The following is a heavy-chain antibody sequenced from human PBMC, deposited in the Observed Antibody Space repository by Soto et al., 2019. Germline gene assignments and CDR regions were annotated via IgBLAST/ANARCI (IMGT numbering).Heavy chain of an antibody. CDR2: INSDGTIS. Sequence: PGGSLRLSCAASGFTFDTYWMNWVRQAPGKGPEWLSGINSDGTISSYADSVKGRFTISRDNARNTLSLQMNSLRAEDMAIYYCARILYSSQRDGVDVWGQGTTVTVSS. J-gene: IGHJ6*02. CDR1: GFTFDTYW. CDR3: ARILYSSQRDGVDV. D-gene: IGHD2-8*01. V-gene: IGHV3-74*01.